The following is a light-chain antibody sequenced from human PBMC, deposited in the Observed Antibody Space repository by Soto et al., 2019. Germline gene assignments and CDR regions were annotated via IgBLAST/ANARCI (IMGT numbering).Light chain of an antibody. Sequence: EIVLTQSPGTLSLSPGERATLSCRASERVSSRYLAWYQQKPGQAPRLLIYDASNRATGIPARFSGSGSGTDFTLTISSLEPEDFAVYYCQQRSNWITFGQGTRLEIK. V-gene: IGKV3-11*01. CDR3: QQRSNWIT. J-gene: IGKJ5*01. CDR2: DAS. CDR1: ERVSSRY.